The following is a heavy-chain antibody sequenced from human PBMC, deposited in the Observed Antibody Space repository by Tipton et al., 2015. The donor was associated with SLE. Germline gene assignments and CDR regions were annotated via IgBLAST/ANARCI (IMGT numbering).Heavy chain of an antibody. CDR1: GYSIRNGYY. CDR3: ARGCSSSTCEPFYFFGMDV. CDR2: VFRGGST. Sequence: TLSLTCNVSGYSIRNGYYWGWIRQAPGKGLEWIGEVFRGGSTNYSPSLESRVTITVDMSKNQFSLRLISVTAADTAVYYCARGCSSSTCEPFYFFGMDVWGQGTKVTVSS. J-gene: IGHJ6*02. V-gene: IGHV4-38-2*02. D-gene: IGHD2-2*01.